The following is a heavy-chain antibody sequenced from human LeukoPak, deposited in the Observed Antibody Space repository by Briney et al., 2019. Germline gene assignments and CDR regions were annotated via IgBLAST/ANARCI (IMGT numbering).Heavy chain of an antibody. CDR1: GGTFSSYA. Sequence: SVKVSCKASGGTFSSYAISWVRQAPGQGLEWMGGIIPIFGTANYAQKFQGRVTITTDESTSTAYMELSSLRSEDTAVYYCATRGCSGGSCYRNYYYYYYMDVWSKGTTVTVSS. CDR3: ATRGCSGGSCYRNYYYYYYMDV. V-gene: IGHV1-69*05. D-gene: IGHD2-15*01. J-gene: IGHJ6*03. CDR2: IIPIFGTA.